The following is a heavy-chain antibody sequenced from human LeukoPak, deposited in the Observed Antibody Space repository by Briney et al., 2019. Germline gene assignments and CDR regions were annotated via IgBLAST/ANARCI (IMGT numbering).Heavy chain of an antibody. CDR1: GASIRSTNYY. D-gene: IGHD4-17*01. Sequence: SETLSLTCTVSGASIRSTNYYWGWIRQPPGKGLEWIGSIYYSGSTYYNPSLKSRVTISVDTSKNQFSLKLSSVTAADTAVYYCARADYGEVDYWGQGTLVTVSS. CDR2: IYYSGST. CDR3: ARADYGEVDY. J-gene: IGHJ4*02. V-gene: IGHV4-39*07.